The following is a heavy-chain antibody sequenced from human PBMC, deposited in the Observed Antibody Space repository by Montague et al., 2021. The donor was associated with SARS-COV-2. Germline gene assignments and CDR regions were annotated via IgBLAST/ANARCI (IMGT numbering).Heavy chain of an antibody. CDR2: IYASGST. D-gene: IGHD3-16*01. Sequence: SETLSLTCSISGVSITSYYWSWVRQPAGKGLEWIGHIYASGSTNYSPSLKSRVRLSIDNPKSQFPLKLESLTAADTAVYYCVRDGGNWYYFDYWGQGALVTVSS. CDR3: VRDGGNWYYFDY. V-gene: IGHV4-4*07. J-gene: IGHJ4*02. CDR1: GVSITSYY.